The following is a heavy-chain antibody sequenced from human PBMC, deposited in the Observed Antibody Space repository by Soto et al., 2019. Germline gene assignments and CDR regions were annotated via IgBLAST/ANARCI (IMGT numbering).Heavy chain of an antibody. CDR2: ISAYNGNT. CDR3: ARHVVVVTATRLYYYYYYGMDV. J-gene: IGHJ6*02. Sequence: QVPLVQSGAEVKKPGASVKVSCKASGYTFTSYGISWVRQAPGQGLEWMGWISAYNGNTNYAQKLQGRVTMTTDTSTSTAYMELRSQRSDDTAVYYCARHVVVVTATRLYYYYYYGMDVWGQGTTVTVSS. V-gene: IGHV1-18*01. D-gene: IGHD2-21*02. CDR1: GYTFTSYG.